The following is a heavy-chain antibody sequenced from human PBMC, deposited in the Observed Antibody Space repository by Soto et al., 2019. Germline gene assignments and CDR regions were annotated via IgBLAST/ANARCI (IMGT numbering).Heavy chain of an antibody. CDR2: IYYSGST. CDR1: GGSISSSSYY. CDR3: ARCISSSFLNWFDP. V-gene: IGHV4-39*01. Sequence: SETLSLTCTVSGGSISSSSYYWGWIRQPPGKGLEWIGSIYYSGSTYYNPSLKSRVTISVDTSKNQFSLKLSSVTAADTAVYYCARCISSSFLNWFDPWGQGTLVTVSS. D-gene: IGHD6-13*01. J-gene: IGHJ5*02.